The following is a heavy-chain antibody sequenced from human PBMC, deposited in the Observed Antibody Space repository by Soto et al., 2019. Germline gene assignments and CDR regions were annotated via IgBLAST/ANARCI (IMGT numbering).Heavy chain of an antibody. CDR3: ARQEGTRVAAPDY. D-gene: IGHD2-15*01. CDR2: IYYSGST. CDR1: GGSISSYY. Sequence: TLSLTFTVSGGSISSYYWSWIRQPPGKGLEWIGYIYYSGSTNYNPSLKSRVTISVDTSKNQFSLKLSSVTAADTAVYYCARQEGTRVAAPDYWGQGTLVTVSS. V-gene: IGHV4-59*08. J-gene: IGHJ4*02.